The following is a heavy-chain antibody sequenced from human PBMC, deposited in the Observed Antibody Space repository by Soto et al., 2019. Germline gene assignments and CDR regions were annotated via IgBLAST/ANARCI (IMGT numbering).Heavy chain of an antibody. J-gene: IGHJ4*02. Sequence: GGSPELGCAASGLTVNAYTVHWFRQAPGKGLEWVSLISWDGGITYYGDSVKGRFTVSRDNSDNSLYLQMTSLRSDDTAFYYCAKDSYDILTGQKRYFDSCGQGTLVTVSS. CDR3: AKDSYDILTGQKRYFDS. CDR1: GLTVNAYT. CDR2: ISWDGGIT. D-gene: IGHD3-9*01. V-gene: IGHV3-43*01.